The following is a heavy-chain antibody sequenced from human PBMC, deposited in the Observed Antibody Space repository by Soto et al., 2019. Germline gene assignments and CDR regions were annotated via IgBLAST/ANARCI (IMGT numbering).Heavy chain of an antibody. J-gene: IGHJ4*02. V-gene: IGHV4-39*01. D-gene: IGHD2-8*01. CDR3: ASHRTFWLLDS. CDR1: GGSISSSSYY. CDR2: LYYSGST. Sequence: SETLSLTCTVSGGSISSSSYYWGWIRQPPGKGLEWIGSLYYSGSTYYNPSLKSRVTISVDTSKNQFSLKLSSVTAADTAVYYCASHRTFWLLDSWGQGSVVTVSS.